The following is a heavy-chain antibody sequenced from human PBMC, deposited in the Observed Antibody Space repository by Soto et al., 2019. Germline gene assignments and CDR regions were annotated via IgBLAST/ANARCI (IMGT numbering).Heavy chain of an antibody. Sequence: QVQLQQWGAGPLRPLETLSLTCGVSGGSFSGYYWAWIRQSPGKGLEWIGEINDRGSINYNPSLKSRVSISVDTSKNHYSQNLRSVTAADTSVYYCARESHDILTGTPWVWYFDLWGRGTLVTVSS. CDR3: ARESHDILTGTPWVWYFDL. CDR2: INDRGSI. CDR1: GGSFSGYY. D-gene: IGHD3-9*01. J-gene: IGHJ2*01. V-gene: IGHV4-34*01.